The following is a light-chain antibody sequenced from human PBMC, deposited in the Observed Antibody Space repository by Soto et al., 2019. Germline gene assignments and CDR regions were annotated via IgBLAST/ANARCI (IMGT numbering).Light chain of an antibody. CDR2: GAS. J-gene: IGKJ5*01. V-gene: IGKV3-15*01. CDR1: QRISSN. CDR3: QQYNNWPPIT. Sequence: EVVMTQSPATLSVSPGERATLSCRASQRISSNLAWYQQRPGQAPRLLIYGASTRAPGIPARFSGSGSETEFTLTISSLQSEDFAVYYCQQYNNWPPITFGQGTRLEIK.